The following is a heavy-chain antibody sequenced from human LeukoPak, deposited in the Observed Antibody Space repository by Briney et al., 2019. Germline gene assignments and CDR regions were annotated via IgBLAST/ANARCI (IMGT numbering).Heavy chain of an antibody. V-gene: IGHV3-21*01. CDR3: AELGITMIGGV. CDR1: GFTFNNYN. CDR2: ITSSSTYI. D-gene: IGHD3-10*02. Sequence: GGSLRLSCAASGFTFNNYNMNWVRQAPGKGLEWVSSITSSSTYIYYADSVKGRFTISRDNAKNSLYLQMNSLRAEDTAVYYCAELGITMIGGVWGKGTTVTISS. J-gene: IGHJ6*04.